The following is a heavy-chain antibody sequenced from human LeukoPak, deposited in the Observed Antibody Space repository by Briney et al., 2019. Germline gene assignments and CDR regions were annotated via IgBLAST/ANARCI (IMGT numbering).Heavy chain of an antibody. Sequence: SETLSLTCAVSGYSISSGYYWGWIRQPPGKGLEWIGSIYHSGSTYYNPSLKSRVTISVDTSKNQFSLKLSSVTAADTAVYYCARSGYQLPVRSDYWGQGTLVTVSS. CDR3: ARSGYQLPVRSDY. CDR2: IYHSGST. V-gene: IGHV4-38-2*01. D-gene: IGHD2-2*01. J-gene: IGHJ4*02. CDR1: GYSISSGYY.